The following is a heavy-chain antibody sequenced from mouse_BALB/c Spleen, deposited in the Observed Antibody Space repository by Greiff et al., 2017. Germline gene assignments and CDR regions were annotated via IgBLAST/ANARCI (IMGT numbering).Heavy chain of an antibody. CDR1: GFTFSSYG. Sequence: EVKLVESGGDLVKPGGSLKLSCAASGFTFSSYGMSWVRQTPDKRLEWVATISSGGSYTYYPDSVKGRFTISRDNAKNTLYLQMSSLKSEDTAMYYCARHGQLGAMDYWGQGTSVTVSS. D-gene: IGHD3-2*01. CDR2: ISSGGSYT. V-gene: IGHV5-6*02. J-gene: IGHJ4*01. CDR3: ARHGQLGAMDY.